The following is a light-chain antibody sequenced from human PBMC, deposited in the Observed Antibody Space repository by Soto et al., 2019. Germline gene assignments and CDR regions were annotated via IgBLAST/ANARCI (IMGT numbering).Light chain of an antibody. V-gene: IGLV2-14*01. J-gene: IGLJ2*01. CDR2: DVS. CDR3: SSYTSSSIVV. CDR1: SSDVGGYNY. Sequence: QSALTQPASLSVSPGQSITISCTGTSSDVGGYNYVSWYQQHPGKAPKLMIYDVSNRPSGVSNRFSGSKSGNTASLTISGLQAEDEADYYCSSYTSSSIVVFGGGTKVTVL.